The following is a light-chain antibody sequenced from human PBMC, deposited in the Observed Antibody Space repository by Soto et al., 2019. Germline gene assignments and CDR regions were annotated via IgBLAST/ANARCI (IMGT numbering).Light chain of an antibody. CDR3: QQYGSSPSIT. J-gene: IGKJ5*01. Sequence: EIVLTQSPGTLSLSPGERVTLSCRASQSVSSNSLAWYQQKPGPAPRLLIYGASSRATGIPDRFSGSGSGTAFTLTISRLEPEDFAVYYCQQYGSSPSITFGQGTRLEIK. V-gene: IGKV3-20*01. CDR1: QSVSSNS. CDR2: GAS.